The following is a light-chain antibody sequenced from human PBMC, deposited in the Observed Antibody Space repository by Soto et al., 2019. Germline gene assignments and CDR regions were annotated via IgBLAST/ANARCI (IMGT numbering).Light chain of an antibody. CDR2: DVS. V-gene: IGLV2-14*01. J-gene: IGLJ1*01. CDR3: SSYTSSTTLV. CDR1: SSDVGAYDY. Sequence: QSALTQDASVSGSPGQSITISCTGTSSDVGAYDYVSWYQQHPGKAPKLIIYDVSNRPSGVSNRFSASKSGNAASLTISGLQAEDEADYYCSSYTSSTTLVFGTATKLTVL.